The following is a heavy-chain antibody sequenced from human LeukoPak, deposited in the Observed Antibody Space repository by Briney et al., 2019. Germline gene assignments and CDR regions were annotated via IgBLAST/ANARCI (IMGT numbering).Heavy chain of an antibody. D-gene: IGHD2-2*01. Sequence: GASVKVSCKASVYTCTGYYMHWVRQAPGQGFEWMGWINPNSGDTNYAQKFQGRVTMTRDTSISTAHMELSRLRSDDTAVYYCARANPLYRSSTTCLFDYWGQGTLVTVSS. J-gene: IGHJ4*02. CDR2: INPNSGDT. V-gene: IGHV1-2*02. CDR3: ARANPLYRSSTTCLFDY. CDR1: VYTCTGYY.